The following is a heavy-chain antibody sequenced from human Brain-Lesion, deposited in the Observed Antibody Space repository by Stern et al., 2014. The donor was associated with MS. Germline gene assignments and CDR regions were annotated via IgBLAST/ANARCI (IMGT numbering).Heavy chain of an antibody. CDR1: GYTFSSYD. Sequence: VQLVESGAEVKKPGASVKVSCKASGYTFSSYDITWVRPASGHGLEWMGWMNPYSGNTGYAQKFKGRVSMTSDPSISTVYMELTSLTSDDTAVYFCARAVRNQLLSEYWGQGTLVTVSS. J-gene: IGHJ4*02. CDR2: MNPYSGNT. CDR3: ARAVRNQLLSEY. D-gene: IGHD2-2*01. V-gene: IGHV1-8*01.